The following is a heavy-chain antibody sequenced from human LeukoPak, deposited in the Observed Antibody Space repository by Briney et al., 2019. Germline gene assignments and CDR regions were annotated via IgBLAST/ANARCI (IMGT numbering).Heavy chain of an antibody. V-gene: IGHV3-48*04. J-gene: IGHJ4*02. D-gene: IGHD2-15*01. CDR2: ISSSSSTI. CDR3: ARDLPSGTPYFDY. CDR1: GFTFSSYS. Sequence: GGSLRLSCAASGFTFSSYSMNWVRQAPGKGLEWVSYISSSSSTIYYADSVKGRFTISRDNAKNSLYLQMNSLRAEDTAVYYCARDLPSGTPYFDYWGQGTLVTVSS.